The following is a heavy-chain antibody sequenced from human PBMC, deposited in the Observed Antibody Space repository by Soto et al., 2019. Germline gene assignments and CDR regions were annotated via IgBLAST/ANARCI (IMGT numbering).Heavy chain of an antibody. J-gene: IGHJ4*02. CDR1: GFTFSSYA. CDR3: AKVLADFWGGYYTYFDY. CDR2: ISGSGGST. V-gene: IGHV3-23*01. D-gene: IGHD3-3*01. Sequence: PGGSLRLSCAASGFTFSSYAMSWVRQAPGKGLEWVSAISGSGGSTYYADSVKGRFTISRDNSKNTLYLQMNSLRAEDTAVYYCAKVLADFWGGYYTYFDYWGQGTLVTVSS.